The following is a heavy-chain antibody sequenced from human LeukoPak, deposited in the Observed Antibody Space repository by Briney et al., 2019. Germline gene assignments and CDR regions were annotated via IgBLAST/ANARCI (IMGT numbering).Heavy chain of an antibody. J-gene: IGHJ4*02. CDR2: IWYDATNR. CDR1: GFNFSNFG. V-gene: IGHV3-33*01. Sequence: GGSLRLSCAASGFNFSNFGVHWVRQAPGKGLEWVAVIWYDATNRFYAASLKGRFTISRDESKNTVYLQMDSLRAEDTAVYFCARVDTAMITLSVFDYWGQGTLVAVSS. D-gene: IGHD5-18*01. CDR3: ARVDTAMITLSVFDY.